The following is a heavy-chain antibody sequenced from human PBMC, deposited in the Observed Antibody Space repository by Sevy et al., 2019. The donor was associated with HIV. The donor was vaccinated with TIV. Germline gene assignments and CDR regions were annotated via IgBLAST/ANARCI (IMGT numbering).Heavy chain of an antibody. CDR1: GFTFKNYA. J-gene: IGHJ5*02. V-gene: IGHV3-23*01. Sequence: GGSLRLSCAAPGFTFKNYAMVWVRRAPGKGLEWVSGINNSGGTTYYADSVKGRFTISRDNSKNTLYLQMNSLRAEDTAIYYCARVADTVSTLNWFDPWGQGTLVTVS. CDR2: INNSGGTT. D-gene: IGHD4-17*01. CDR3: ARVADTVSTLNWFDP.